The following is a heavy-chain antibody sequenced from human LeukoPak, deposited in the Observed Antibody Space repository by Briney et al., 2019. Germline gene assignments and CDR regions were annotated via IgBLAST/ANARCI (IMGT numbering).Heavy chain of an antibody. Sequence: GASVKVSCKASGYTFTGYYMHWVRQAPGQGLEWMGWINPNSGGTNYAQKFQGRVTMTRDTSISTAYMELSRLRSDDTAVYYCASERSGGWYEGYYGMDVWGQGTTVTVSS. CDR2: INPNSGGT. D-gene: IGHD6-19*01. J-gene: IGHJ6*02. CDR1: GYTFTGYY. V-gene: IGHV1-2*02. CDR3: ASERSGGWYEGYYGMDV.